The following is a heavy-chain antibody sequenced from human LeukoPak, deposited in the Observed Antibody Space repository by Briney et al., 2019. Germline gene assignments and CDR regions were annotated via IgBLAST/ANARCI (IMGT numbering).Heavy chain of an antibody. D-gene: IGHD3-22*01. CDR2: INPNSGGT. CDR1: GYTFTGYY. V-gene: IGHV1-2*02. Sequence: AASVKVSCKASGYTFTGYYMHWVRQAPGQGLEWMGWINPNSGGTNYAQKFQGRVTMTRDTSISTAYMELSRLRSDDTAVYYCARDYDSSGYYPIYYFDYWGQGTLATVSS. CDR3: ARDYDSSGYYPIYYFDY. J-gene: IGHJ4*02.